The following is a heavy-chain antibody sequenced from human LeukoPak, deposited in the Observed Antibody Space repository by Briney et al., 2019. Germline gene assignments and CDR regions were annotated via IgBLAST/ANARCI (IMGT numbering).Heavy chain of an antibody. CDR1: GYTFTGYY. CDR3: ARDRYTMVRGVISSATRNWFDP. CDR2: INPNSGGT. J-gene: IGHJ5*02. V-gene: IGHV1-2*02. Sequence: ASVKVSCKASGYTFTGYYMHWVRQAPGQGLKWMGWINPNSGGTNYAQKFQGRVTMTRDTSISTAYMELSRLRSDDTAVYYCARDRYTMVRGVISSATRNWFDPWGQGTLVTVSS. D-gene: IGHD3-10*01.